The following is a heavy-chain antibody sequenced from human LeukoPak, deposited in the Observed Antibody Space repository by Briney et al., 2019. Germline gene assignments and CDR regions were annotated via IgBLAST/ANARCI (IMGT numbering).Heavy chain of an antibody. CDR3: TSRKGGWNWFDP. V-gene: IGHV1-18*01. CDR1: GYTFTSYG. CDR2: ISAYNGNT. J-gene: IGHJ5*02. D-gene: IGHD2-15*01. Sequence: ASVKVSCKASGYTFTSYGIRWVRQAPGQGLEWMGWISAYNGNTNYAQKLQGRVTMTTDTSTSTAYMELRSLRSDDTAVYYCTSRKGGWNWFDPWGQGTLVTVSS.